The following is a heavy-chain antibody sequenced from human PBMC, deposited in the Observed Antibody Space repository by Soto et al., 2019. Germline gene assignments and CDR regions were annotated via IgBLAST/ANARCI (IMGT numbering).Heavy chain of an antibody. CDR2: IYHSGST. J-gene: IGHJ4*02. CDR1: GGSISSNDW. CDR3: ARREGDCRGGSCPYYHD. V-gene: IGHV4-4*02. D-gene: IGHD2-15*01. Sequence: QVQLQESGPGLVKPSETLSLTCTVSGGSISSNDWWSWVRQTPGKGLEWIGEIYHSGSTNYNPSLKSRATLSLDKSKNHFSLSLNFVTAADTAVYYCARREGDCRGGSCPYYHDWGQGTLVTASS.